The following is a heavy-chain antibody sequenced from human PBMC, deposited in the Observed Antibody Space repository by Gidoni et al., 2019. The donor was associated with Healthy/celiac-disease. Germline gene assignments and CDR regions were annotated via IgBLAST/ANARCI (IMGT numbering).Heavy chain of an antibody. CDR3: ARIGYYYDSSGYYSDWFDP. J-gene: IGHJ5*02. CDR1: GGTFSSYA. Sequence: QVQLVQSGAEVKKPGSSVKVSCKASGGTFSSYAISWVRQAPGQGLEWMGGLIPIFGTANYAQKFQGRVTITADESTSTAYMELSSLRSEDTAVYYCARIGYYYDSSGYYSDWFDPWGQGTLVTVSS. D-gene: IGHD3-22*01. CDR2: LIPIFGTA. V-gene: IGHV1-69*01.